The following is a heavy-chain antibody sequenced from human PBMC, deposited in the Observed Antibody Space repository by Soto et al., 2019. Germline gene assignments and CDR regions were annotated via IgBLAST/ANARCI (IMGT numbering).Heavy chain of an antibody. J-gene: IGHJ4*02. D-gene: IGHD6-13*01. CDR2: ISSSSSYI. Sequence: EVQLVESGGGLVKPGGSLRLSCAASGFTFSSYSMNWVRQAPGKGLEWVSSISSSSSYIYYADSVKGRFTISRDNAKTSLYLQMNSLRAEDTAVYYCARDEGIAAAGGWGQGTLVTVSS. CDR1: GFTFSSYS. V-gene: IGHV3-21*01. CDR3: ARDEGIAAAGG.